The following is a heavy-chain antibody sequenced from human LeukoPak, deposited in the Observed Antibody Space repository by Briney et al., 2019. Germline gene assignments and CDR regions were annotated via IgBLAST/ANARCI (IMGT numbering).Heavy chain of an antibody. CDR3: ARESIAVAGTNYYYMDV. CDR1: GYTFTSYY. J-gene: IGHJ6*03. D-gene: IGHD6-19*01. CDR2: INPSGGST. V-gene: IGHV1-46*01. Sequence: ASVKVSCKASGYTFTSYYMHWVRQAPGQGLEWMGIINPSGGSTSYAQKFQGRVTMTRDTSTSTVYMELSSLRSEDTAVYYCARESIAVAGTNYYYMDVWGKGTTVTVSS.